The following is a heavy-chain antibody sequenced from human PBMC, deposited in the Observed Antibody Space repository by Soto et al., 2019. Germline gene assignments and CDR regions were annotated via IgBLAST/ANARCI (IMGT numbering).Heavy chain of an antibody. CDR1: GGSFSGYY. J-gene: IGHJ4*02. V-gene: IGHV4-34*01. D-gene: IGHD2-2*01. Sequence: PSETLSLTCAVYGGSFSGYYWSWIRQPPGKGLEWIGEINHSGSTNYNPSLKSRVTISVDTSKNQFSLKLSSVTAADTAVYYCGRGRGIYCRSTSLCAMNKPHLIFDYGGQGPLVPVSS. CDR2: INHSGST. CDR3: GRGRGIYCRSTSLCAMNKPHLIFDY.